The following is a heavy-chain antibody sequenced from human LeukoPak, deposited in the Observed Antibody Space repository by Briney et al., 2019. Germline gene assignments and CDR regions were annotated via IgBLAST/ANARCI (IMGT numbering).Heavy chain of an antibody. Sequence: TLSLTCTVSGGSISSGGYYWSWIRQHPGKGLGWIGYIYYSGSTYYNPSLKSRVTISVDTSKNQFSLKLSSVTAADTAVYYCARDSTVGDYESGYFDYWGQGTLVTVSS. CDR2: IYYSGST. V-gene: IGHV4-31*03. CDR1: GGSISSGGYY. D-gene: IGHD4-17*01. J-gene: IGHJ4*02. CDR3: ARDSTVGDYESGYFDY.